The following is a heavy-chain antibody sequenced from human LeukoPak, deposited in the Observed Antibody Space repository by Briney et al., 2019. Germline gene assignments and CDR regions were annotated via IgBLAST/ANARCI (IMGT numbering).Heavy chain of an antibody. CDR2: ISGSGGST. V-gene: IGHV3-23*01. CDR1: GFTFSSYA. J-gene: IGHJ4*02. Sequence: GGSLRLSCAASGFTFSSYAMSWVRQAPGKGLEWVSAISGSGGSTYYADSVKGRFTISRDNSKNTLYLQMNSLRAEDTAVYYCANGPTYYYDSSRFFDYWGQGTLVTDSS. CDR3: ANGPTYYYDSSRFFDY. D-gene: IGHD3-22*01.